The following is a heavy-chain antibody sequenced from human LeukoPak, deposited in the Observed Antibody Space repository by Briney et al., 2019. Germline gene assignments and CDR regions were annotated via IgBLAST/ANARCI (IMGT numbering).Heavy chain of an antibody. CDR2: ISYDGSNK. Sequence: GGSLRLSCAASGFTFSSYGMHWVRQAPGKGLEWVAVISYDGSNKYYADSVKGRFTISRDNSKNTLYLQMNSLRAEDTAVYYCAKDLRGYSYGYVDYWGQGTLVTVSS. V-gene: IGHV3-30*18. D-gene: IGHD5-18*01. CDR3: AKDLRGYSYGYVDY. J-gene: IGHJ4*02. CDR1: GFTFSSYG.